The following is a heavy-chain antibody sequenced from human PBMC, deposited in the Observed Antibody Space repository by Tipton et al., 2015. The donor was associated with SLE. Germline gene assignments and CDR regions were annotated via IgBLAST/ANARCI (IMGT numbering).Heavy chain of an antibody. CDR1: GYTFSNYA. CDR2: ITTNGGTP. D-gene: IGHD1-7*01. J-gene: IGHJ3*02. V-gene: IGHV7-4-1*02. Sequence: QVQLVQSGSELKKPGASVKVSCKASGYTFSNYAMNWVRQAPGQGLEWMGWITTNGGTPTYAQGFTGRFVFSLDTSVSTAYLQISSLKDEDTAVYYCARVNNWNYVEAFDIWGQGTMVTVSS. CDR3: ARVNNWNYVEAFDI.